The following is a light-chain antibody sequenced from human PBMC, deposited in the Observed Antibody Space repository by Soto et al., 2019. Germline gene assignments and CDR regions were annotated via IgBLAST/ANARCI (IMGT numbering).Light chain of an antibody. V-gene: IGKV3-20*01. Sequence: EIVLTQSPGTLSLSPGERATLSCTASQSVSSSYLAWYQQKPGQAPRLLIYGAYRRATGIPDRFSGSGSGTDFTLTVSRLEPEDFAVDYCQRYGSSPLVTVGQGTRLEI. CDR2: GAY. CDR3: QRYGSSPLVT. J-gene: IGKJ5*01. CDR1: QSVSSSY.